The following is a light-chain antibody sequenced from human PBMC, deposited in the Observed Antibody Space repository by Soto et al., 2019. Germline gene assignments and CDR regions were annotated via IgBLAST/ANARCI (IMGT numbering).Light chain of an antibody. CDR1: QSVFSK. CDR2: DAS. Sequence: EMVMTQSPATLSVSPGERVTLSCRASQSVFSKLAWYQQRPGQAPTLLIFDASARAPGIPARFSGSGSGTEFTLTINSLQSEDFGVYFCMQRSIWPWTFGQGTKVDIK. CDR3: MQRSIWPWT. V-gene: IGKV3-15*01. J-gene: IGKJ1*01.